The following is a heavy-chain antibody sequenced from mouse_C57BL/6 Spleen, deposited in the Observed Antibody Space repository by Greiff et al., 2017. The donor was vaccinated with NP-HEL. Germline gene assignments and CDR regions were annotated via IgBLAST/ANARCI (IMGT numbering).Heavy chain of an antibody. CDR3: ARGGTVVAYYAMDY. V-gene: IGHV1-72*01. J-gene: IGHJ4*01. D-gene: IGHD1-1*01. CDR1: GYTFTSYW. Sequence: VQLQQSGAELVKPGASVKLSCKASGYTFTSYWMHWVKQRPGRGLEWIGRIDPNSGGTKYNEKFKSKATLTVDKPSSTAYMQLRSLTSEDAAVYSCARGGTVVAYYAMDYLSQGKSVTVSP. CDR2: IDPNSGGT.